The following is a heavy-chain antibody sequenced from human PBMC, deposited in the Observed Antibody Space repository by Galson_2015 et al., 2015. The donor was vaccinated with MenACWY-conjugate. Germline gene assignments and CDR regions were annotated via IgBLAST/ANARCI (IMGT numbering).Heavy chain of an antibody. V-gene: IGHV3-23*01. Sequence: SLRLSCAASGFTFSSYAMSWVRQAPGKGLEWVSAISGSGGSTYYADSVKGRFTISRDNSKNTLYLQMNSLRAEDTAVYYCAKVTRRTVVNKEHKGLDYWGQGTLVTVSS. J-gene: IGHJ4*02. CDR1: GFTFSSYA. CDR3: AKVTRRTVVNKEHKGLDY. D-gene: IGHD1-14*01. CDR2: ISGSGGST.